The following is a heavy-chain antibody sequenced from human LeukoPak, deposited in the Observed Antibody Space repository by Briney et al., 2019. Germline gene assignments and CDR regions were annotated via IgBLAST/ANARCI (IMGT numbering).Heavy chain of an antibody. D-gene: IGHD3-22*01. J-gene: IGHJ4*02. V-gene: IGHV4-4*07. Sequence: SETLSLTCTVSGGSISSYYWSWIRQPAGKGLEWIGRIYTSGSTNYNPSLKSRVTMSVDTSKNQFSLKLSSVTAADTAVYYCARDSFGGYDSSGYYYFDYWGQGTLVTVSS. CDR3: ARDSFGGYDSSGYYYFDY. CDR1: GGSISSYY. CDR2: IYTSGST.